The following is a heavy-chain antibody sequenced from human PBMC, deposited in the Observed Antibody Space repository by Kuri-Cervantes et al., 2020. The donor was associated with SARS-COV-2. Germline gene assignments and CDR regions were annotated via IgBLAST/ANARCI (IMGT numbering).Heavy chain of an antibody. Sequence: GESLKISCTASGFTFSNAWMSWVRQAPGKGLVWVSRINTDGSYTNNADSVKGRFTLSRDNAKNMLYLQMNSLRAEDTAVYYCVRDGDHWNFDYWGQGTLVTVSS. CDR2: INTDGSYT. D-gene: IGHD1-1*01. CDR3: VRDGDHWNFDY. CDR1: GFTFSNAW. J-gene: IGHJ4*02. V-gene: IGHV3-74*01.